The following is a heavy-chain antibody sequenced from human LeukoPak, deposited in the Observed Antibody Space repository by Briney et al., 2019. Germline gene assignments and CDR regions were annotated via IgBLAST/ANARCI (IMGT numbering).Heavy chain of an antibody. CDR3: AKVSLEWLLFD. V-gene: IGHV3-21*04. J-gene: IGHJ4*02. Sequence: GGSLRLSCAASGFTFSSYSMNWVRQAPGKGLEWVSSISSSSSYIYYADSVKGRFTISRDNSKNTLYLQMNSLRAEDTAVYYCAKVSLEWLLFDWGQGTLVTVSS. D-gene: IGHD3-3*01. CDR1: GFTFSSYS. CDR2: ISSSSSYI.